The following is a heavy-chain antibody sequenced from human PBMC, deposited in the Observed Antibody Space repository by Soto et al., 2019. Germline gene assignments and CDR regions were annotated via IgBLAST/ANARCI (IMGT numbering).Heavy chain of an antibody. CDR2: ITSSGSTT. V-gene: IGHV3-11*04. D-gene: IGHD2-15*01. CDR1: GFTFSDYY. J-gene: IGHJ6*02. Sequence: PGGSLRLSCAASGFTFSDYYMSWIRQAPGKGLEWVSSITSSGSTTYYTDSVRGRFTISRDNAKNSVYLQINSLRAEDTAVYFCARDCSGGSCYPGMDVWGQGTTVTVSS. CDR3: ARDCSGGSCYPGMDV.